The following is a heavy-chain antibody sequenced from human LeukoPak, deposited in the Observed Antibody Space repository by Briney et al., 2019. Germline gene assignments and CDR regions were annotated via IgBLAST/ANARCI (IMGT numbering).Heavy chain of an antibody. CDR3: AKEVRGDDFDN. J-gene: IGHJ4*02. D-gene: IGHD3-10*01. CDR1: GFTFSTYY. CDR2: IKQDGSEK. V-gene: IGHV3-7*01. Sequence: GGSLRLSCAASGFTFSTYYMSWVRQAPGTGLEWVANIKQDGSEKYYVDSVKGRFTISRDNAKNSLYLQMNSLRAEDTAVYYCAKEVRGDDFDNWGLGTLVTVSS.